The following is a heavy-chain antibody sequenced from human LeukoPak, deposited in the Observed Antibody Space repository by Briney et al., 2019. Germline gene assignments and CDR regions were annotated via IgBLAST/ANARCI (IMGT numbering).Heavy chain of an antibody. CDR1: GYTFTGYY. CDR2: INPNSGGT. J-gene: IGHJ4*02. CDR3: ARGSGSGLSFDY. D-gene: IGHD1-26*01. V-gene: IGHV1-2*02. Sequence: ASVKVSCKASGYTFTGYYMHWVRQAPGQGLEGMGWINPNSGGTNYAQKFQGRVTMTRATSISTAYMELGRLRSDDTAVYYCARGSGSGLSFDYWGQGTLVTVSS.